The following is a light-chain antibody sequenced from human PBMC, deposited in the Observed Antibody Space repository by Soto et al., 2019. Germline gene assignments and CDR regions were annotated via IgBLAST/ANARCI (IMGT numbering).Light chain of an antibody. CDR2: VVS. V-gene: IGLV2-14*03. Sequence: QSALTQPASVSGSPVQSITISCTGTSIAIGGYNYVSWYQLLPGKVPKLIIYVVSNRPSGVSDSFSGYKSGNAASLTISGLQADYEADYSCSSYTRTSTLYVFVTATKLTVL. J-gene: IGLJ1*01. CDR1: SIAIGGYNY. CDR3: SSYTRTSTLYV.